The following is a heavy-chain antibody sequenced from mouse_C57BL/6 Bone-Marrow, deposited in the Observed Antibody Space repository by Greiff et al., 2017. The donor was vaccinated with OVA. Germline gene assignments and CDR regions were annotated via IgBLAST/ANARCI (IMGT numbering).Heavy chain of an antibody. V-gene: IGHV5-17*01. CDR1: GFSFSDYG. Sequence: DVHLVESGGGLVKPGGSLKLSCAASGFSFSDYGMHWVRQAPEQGLEWVAYISSGSSTIYYADTVKGRFTISRDNAKNTLFLQMTSLRSEDTAMYYCVYYPFADWGQGTLVTVSA. CDR3: VYYPFAD. D-gene: IGHD1-1*02. J-gene: IGHJ3*01. CDR2: ISSGSSTI.